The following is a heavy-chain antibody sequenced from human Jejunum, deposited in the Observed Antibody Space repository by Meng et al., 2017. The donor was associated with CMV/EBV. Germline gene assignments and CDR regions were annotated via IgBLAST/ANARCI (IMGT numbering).Heavy chain of an antibody. CDR2: INAYNGDT. CDR1: GYTFTNYG. J-gene: IGHJ4*02. D-gene: IGHD1-26*01. Sequence: AQLVQVGGGWKKPGALVKVSCKASGYTFTNYGSTWVRQAPGQGLEWMGWINAYNGDTNYAQTLQGRVTMTTDTSTSTAYMELRSLRSDDTAVYYCARVEVGITSGDYWGQGTLVTVSS. V-gene: IGHV1-18*01. CDR3: ARVEVGITSGDY.